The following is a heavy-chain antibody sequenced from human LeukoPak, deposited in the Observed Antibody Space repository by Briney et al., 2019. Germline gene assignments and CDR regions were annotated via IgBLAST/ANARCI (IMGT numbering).Heavy chain of an antibody. D-gene: IGHD3-9*01. J-gene: IGHJ4*02. V-gene: IGHV3-33*01. CDR2: VWYDGSNK. Sequence: GGSLRLSCAASGFSFNSCGMHWVRQAPGKGLEWVAVVWYDGSNKYYVDSVKGRFTVSRDNSKSTLYLQMNSLRAEDTAVYYCARETPGYYSFDYWGQGTLVTVSS. CDR1: GFSFNSCG. CDR3: ARETPGYYSFDY.